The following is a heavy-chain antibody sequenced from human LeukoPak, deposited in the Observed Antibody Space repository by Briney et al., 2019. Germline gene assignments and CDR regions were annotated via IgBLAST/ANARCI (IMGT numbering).Heavy chain of an antibody. D-gene: IGHD3-22*01. CDR3: ARLYYYDSSGYLDYFDY. Sequence: ASVKVSCKASGGTFSSYATSWVRQAPGQGLEWMGGIIPIFGTANYAQKFQGRVTITTDESTSTAYMELSSLRSEDTAVYYCARLYYYDSSGYLDYFDYWGQGTLVTVS. J-gene: IGHJ4*02. V-gene: IGHV1-69*05. CDR1: GGTFSSYA. CDR2: IIPIFGTA.